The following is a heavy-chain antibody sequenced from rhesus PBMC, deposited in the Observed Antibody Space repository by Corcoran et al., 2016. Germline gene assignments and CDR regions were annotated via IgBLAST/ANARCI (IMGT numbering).Heavy chain of an antibody. J-gene: IGHJ4*01. CDR3: TTLLLDGYSSGGYGEPDY. V-gene: IGHV3-30*02. D-gene: IGHD6-31*01. CDR2: NKRKDDGETA. Sequence: EVQLVESGAGLVQPGGSLGLSCAASRFTFSNSWMSWVRKAPGKGLEWVARNKRKDDGETAEYAASVKGIFTISRDDAKNTLYLQMNSLKTEDTAVYYCTTLLLDGYSSGGYGEPDYWGQGVRSPSPQ. CDR1: RFTFSNSW.